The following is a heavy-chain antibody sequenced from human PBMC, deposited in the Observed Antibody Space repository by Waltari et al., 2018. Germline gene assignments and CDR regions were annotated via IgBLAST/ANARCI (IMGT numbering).Heavy chain of an antibody. CDR2: IWYDGSNK. D-gene: IGHD6-19*01. J-gene: IGHJ6*02. Sequence: QVQLVESGGGVVQPGRSLGLSGAASGFTFSSYGMHWVRKDPGKGLEWVAVIWYDGSNKYYADSVKGRFTISRDNSKNTLYLQMNSLRAEDTAVYYCARGRIAVAGSLDYYYYYGMDVWGQGTTVTVSS. V-gene: IGHV3-33*01. CDR1: GFTFSSYG. CDR3: ARGRIAVAGSLDYYYYYGMDV.